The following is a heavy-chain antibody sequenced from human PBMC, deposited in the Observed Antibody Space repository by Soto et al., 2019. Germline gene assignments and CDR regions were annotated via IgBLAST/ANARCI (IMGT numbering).Heavy chain of an antibody. J-gene: IGHJ4*02. CDR2: IYNDGTYS. CDR1: GFIFKMYW. CDR3: TRGPRPISTGTGAY. V-gene: IGHV3-74*01. D-gene: IGHD3-10*01. Sequence: GGSLRLSCAASGFIFKMYWMHWVRQSPGKGLVWISRIYNDGTYSDYVDSVRGRFTISRDNVNDTLYLQMNNLRAEDSGLYYCTRGPRPISTGTGAYWGQGTQVTAPQ.